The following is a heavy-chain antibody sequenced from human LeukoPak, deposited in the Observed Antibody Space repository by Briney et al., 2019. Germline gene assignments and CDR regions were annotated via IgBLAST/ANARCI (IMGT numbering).Heavy chain of an antibody. J-gene: IGHJ4*02. CDR1: GFTFSGYW. CDR2: ISSSSSYI. CDR3: ARDLVLWFGEPPAIDY. V-gene: IGHV3-21*01. Sequence: GGSLRLSCAASGFTFSGYWMHWVGHVPGKGMVWVSSISSSSSYIYYADSVKGRFTISRDNAKNSLYLQMNSLRAEDTAVYYCARDLVLWFGEPPAIDYWGQGTLVTVSS. D-gene: IGHD3-10*01.